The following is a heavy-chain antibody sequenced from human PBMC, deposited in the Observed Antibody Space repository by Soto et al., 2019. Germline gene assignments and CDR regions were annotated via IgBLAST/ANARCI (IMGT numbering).Heavy chain of an antibody. J-gene: IGHJ5*01. V-gene: IGHV3-23*01. Sequence: EVQLLESGGGLVQPGGSLRLSCAASGFTFSSYAMSWVRQAPGKGLEWVSAISCSGGSRYYADSVKGRFTICRDNYKNALDLQMSSLRGVDTVVYYCAKPSVPRRRKTVTFDFWGPGTLVTVSS. CDR2: ISCSGGSR. CDR1: GFTFSSYA. D-gene: IGHD4-17*01. CDR3: AKPSVPRRRKTVTFDF.